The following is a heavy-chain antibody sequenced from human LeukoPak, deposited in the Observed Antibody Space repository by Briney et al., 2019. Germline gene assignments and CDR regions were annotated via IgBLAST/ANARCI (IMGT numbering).Heavy chain of an antibody. CDR1: GFTFSSYS. CDR2: ISSSSSYI. Sequence: GGSLRLSCAASGFTFSSYSMNWVRQAPGKGLEWVSSISSSSSYIYYADSVKGRFTISRDNAKNSLYLQMNSLRAEDTAVYYCARDGDIVLMVYAIESFRFDPWGQGTLVTVSS. D-gene: IGHD2-8*01. V-gene: IGHV3-21*01. J-gene: IGHJ5*02. CDR3: ARDGDIVLMVYAIESFRFDP.